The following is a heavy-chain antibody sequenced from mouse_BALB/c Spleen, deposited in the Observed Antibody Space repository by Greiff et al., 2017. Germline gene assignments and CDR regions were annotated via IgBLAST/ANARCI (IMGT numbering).Heavy chain of an antibody. Sequence: QVQLQQSGAELARPGASVKLSCKASGYTFTSYWMQWVKQRPGQGLEWIGAIYPGDGDTRYTQKFKGKATLTADKSSSTAYMQLSSLASEDSAVYYCARCYSDYWYFDVWGAGTTVTVSS. CDR3: ARCYSDYWYFDV. D-gene: IGHD1-1*01. CDR1: GYTFTSYW. J-gene: IGHJ1*01. V-gene: IGHV1-87*01. CDR2: IYPGDGDT.